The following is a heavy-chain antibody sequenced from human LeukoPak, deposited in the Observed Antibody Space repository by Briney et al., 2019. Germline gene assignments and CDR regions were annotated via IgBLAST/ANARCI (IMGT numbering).Heavy chain of an antibody. D-gene: IGHD6-19*01. J-gene: IGHJ3*02. CDR1: GFTFSSYG. Sequence: PGRSLRLSCAASGFTFSSYGMHWVRQAPGKGLEWVAVISYDGSNKYFADSVKGRFTISRDNSKNTLYLQMNSLRAEDTAVYYCAKDCGIAVAGTLRAFDIWGQGTMVTVSS. CDR3: AKDCGIAVAGTLRAFDI. V-gene: IGHV3-30*18. CDR2: ISYDGSNK.